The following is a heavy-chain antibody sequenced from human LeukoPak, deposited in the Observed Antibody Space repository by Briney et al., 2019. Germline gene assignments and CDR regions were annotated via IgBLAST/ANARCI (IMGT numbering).Heavy chain of an antibody. V-gene: IGHV1-2*02. Sequence: AASVKVSCKASGYTFTGYYMHWVRQAPGQGLEWMGWINPNSGGTNYAQKFQGRVTMTRDTSISTAYMELSRLRSDDTAVYYCARDIPYYDILTGYYPWGQGTLVTVSS. J-gene: IGHJ5*02. CDR1: GYTFTGYY. CDR3: ARDIPYYDILTGYYP. CDR2: INPNSGGT. D-gene: IGHD3-9*01.